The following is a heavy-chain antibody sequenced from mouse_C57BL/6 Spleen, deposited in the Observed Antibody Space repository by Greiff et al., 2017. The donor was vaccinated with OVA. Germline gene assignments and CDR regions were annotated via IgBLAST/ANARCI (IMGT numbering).Heavy chain of an antibody. CDR1: GYTFTDYN. CDR3: ARPLITDWYFDV. CDR2: INPNNGGT. D-gene: IGHD1-1*01. V-gene: IGHV1-22*01. J-gene: IGHJ1*03. Sequence: VQLQQPGAELVRPGSSVKMSCKASGYTFTDYNMHWVKQSHGKSLEWIGYINPNNGGTSYNQKFKGKATLTVNKSSSTAYMELRSLTSEDSAVYYCARPLITDWYFDVWGTGTTVTVSS.